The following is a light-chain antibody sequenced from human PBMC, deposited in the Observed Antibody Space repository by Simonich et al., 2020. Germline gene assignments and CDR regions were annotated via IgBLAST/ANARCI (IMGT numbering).Light chain of an antibody. Sequence: QSALTQPRSVSGSPGQSVTISCTGTSRDVGGYNYVSWYQQHPGKAPKLMIYDVSKRPSGVPDRFSGSKSGNTASLTSSGLQAEDEADYYCCSYAGSYVVFGGGTKLTVL. V-gene: IGLV2-11*01. J-gene: IGLJ2*01. CDR1: SRDVGGYNY. CDR2: DVS. CDR3: CSYAGSYVV.